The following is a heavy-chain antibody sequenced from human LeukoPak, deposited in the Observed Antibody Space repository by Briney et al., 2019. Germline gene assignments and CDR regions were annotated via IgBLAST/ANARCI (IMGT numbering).Heavy chain of an antibody. CDR2: ITSSSSYI. V-gene: IGHV3-21*01. Sequence: GGSLRRSCAASGFTFSSYSMNWLRQAPGKGLVGVSSITSSSSYIYYADSVKGRFTISRDNAKNSLDLQMNSLRAEDTAVYYCARDIGPIAAAGTFWFDSWGQETLVPVSS. J-gene: IGHJ5*01. D-gene: IGHD6-13*01. CDR1: GFTFSSYS. CDR3: ARDIGPIAAAGTFWFDS.